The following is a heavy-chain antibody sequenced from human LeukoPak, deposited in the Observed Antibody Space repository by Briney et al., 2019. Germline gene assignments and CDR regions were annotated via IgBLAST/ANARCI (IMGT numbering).Heavy chain of an antibody. D-gene: IGHD6-19*01. CDR3: ARAMAVGGTAYYYGMDV. Sequence: GGSLRLSCAASGFTFSSYAMHWVRQAPGKGLEWVAVISYDGSNKYYADSVKGRFTISRDNSKNTLYLQMNSLRAEDTAVYYCARAMAVGGTAYYYGMDVRGQGTTVTVSS. CDR1: GFTFSSYA. CDR2: ISYDGSNK. J-gene: IGHJ6*02. V-gene: IGHV3-30-3*01.